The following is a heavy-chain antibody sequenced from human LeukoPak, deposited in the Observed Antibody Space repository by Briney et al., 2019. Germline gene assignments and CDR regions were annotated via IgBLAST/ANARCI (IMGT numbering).Heavy chain of an antibody. CDR1: GFTFSSYS. J-gene: IGHJ4*02. CDR2: ISSSSTI. Sequence: GGSLRLSCAASGFTFSSYSMNWVRQAPGKGLEWVSYISSSSTIYYADSVKGRFTISRDNAKNSLYLQMNSLRAEDTAVYYCAREVENTSGWYSHFDYWGQGTLVTVSS. D-gene: IGHD6-19*01. CDR3: AREVENTSGWYSHFDY. V-gene: IGHV3-48*01.